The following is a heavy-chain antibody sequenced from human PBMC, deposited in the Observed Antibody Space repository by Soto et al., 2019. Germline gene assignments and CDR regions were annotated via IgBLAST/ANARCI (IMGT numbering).Heavy chain of an antibody. V-gene: IGHV4-39*07. D-gene: IGHD1-1*01. CDR1: GGSIISGGYY. Sequence: SETLSLTCTVSGGSIISGGYYWSLVRQPPGKGLEWIGEIYHTGSTNYNPSLKSRVTISVDKSKNQFSLEVTSVTAADTAIYYCARNGAWNVDSWGQGTLVTVSS. CDR3: ARNGAWNVDS. J-gene: IGHJ4*02. CDR2: IYHTGST.